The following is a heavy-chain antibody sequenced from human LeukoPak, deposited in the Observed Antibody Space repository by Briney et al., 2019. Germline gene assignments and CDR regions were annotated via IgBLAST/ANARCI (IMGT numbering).Heavy chain of an antibody. D-gene: IGHD3-3*01. CDR1: GGTFSSYA. V-gene: IGHV1-69*05. CDR3: ARAGKIWSGYYTPTPNWFDP. CDR2: IIPIFGTA. J-gene: IGHJ5*02. Sequence: SVKVSCKASGGTFSSYAISWVRQAPGQGLEWMGGIIPIFGTANYAQKFQGRVTITTDESTSTAYMELSSLRSEDTAAYYCARAGKIWSGYYTPTPNWFDPWGQGTLVTVSS.